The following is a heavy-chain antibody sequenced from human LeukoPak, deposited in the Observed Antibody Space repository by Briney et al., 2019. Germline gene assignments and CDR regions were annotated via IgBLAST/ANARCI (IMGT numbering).Heavy chain of an antibody. CDR3: AKAPVTSCRGAFCYPFDY. V-gene: IGHV3-23*01. CDR2: ISGSGGST. Sequence: GGSLRLSCAASGFTFSSYATSWVRQAPGKGLEWVSAISGSGGSTYYADSVKGRFTISRDTSRSTLYLQMNSLRAEDAAAYYCAKAPVTSCRGAFCYPFDYWGQGTLVTVSS. CDR1: GFTFSSYA. J-gene: IGHJ4*02. D-gene: IGHD2-15*01.